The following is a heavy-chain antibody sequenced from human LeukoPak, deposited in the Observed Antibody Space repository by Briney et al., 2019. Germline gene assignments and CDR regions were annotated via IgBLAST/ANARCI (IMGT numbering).Heavy chain of an antibody. CDR3: ARAHYYDSSGYYRRKAFDI. CDR1: GGSFSGYY. D-gene: IGHD3-22*01. V-gene: IGHV4-34*01. CDR2: INQSGST. Sequence: SEPLSLTCAVYGGSFSGYYWSWIRQPPGKGLEWIGEINQSGSTNYNPSLKSRVTISVDTSKNQFSLKLSPVTAADTAVYYCARAHYYDSSGYYRRKAFDIWGQGTMVTVSS. J-gene: IGHJ3*02.